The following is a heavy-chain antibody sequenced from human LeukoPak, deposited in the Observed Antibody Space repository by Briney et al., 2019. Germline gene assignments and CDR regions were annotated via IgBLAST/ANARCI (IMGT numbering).Heavy chain of an antibody. CDR3: ARGTGAPNYFDY. J-gene: IGHJ4*01. V-gene: IGHV1-2*02. D-gene: IGHD7-27*01. CDR2: INPNGGGT. CDR1: GYTFTGYY. Sequence: ASVKVSCKASGYTFTGYYIHWVRQAPGQGLEWMAWINPNGGGTNYAQKFQGGVAVTRGSSISTAYMELSGLTSDDTAVFYCARGTGAPNYFDYWGQGTLVTVSS.